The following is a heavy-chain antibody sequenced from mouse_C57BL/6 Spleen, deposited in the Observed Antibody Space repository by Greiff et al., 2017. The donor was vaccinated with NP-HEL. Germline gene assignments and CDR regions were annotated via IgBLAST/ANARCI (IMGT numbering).Heavy chain of an antibody. J-gene: IGHJ2*01. CDR2: IYPGSGST. V-gene: IGHV1-55*01. CDR1: GYTFTSYW. Sequence: QVQLQQPGAELVKPGASVKMSCKASGYTFTSYWITWVKQRPGQGLEWIGDIYPGSGSTNYNEKFKSKATLTVDTSSSTAYMQLSSLTSEDSAVYYCARSEPYYSNRDYFDYWGQGTTLTVSS. D-gene: IGHD2-5*01. CDR3: ARSEPYYSNRDYFDY.